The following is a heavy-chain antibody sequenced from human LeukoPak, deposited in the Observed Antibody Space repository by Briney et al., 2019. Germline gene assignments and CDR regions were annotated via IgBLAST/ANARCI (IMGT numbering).Heavy chain of an antibody. Sequence: SVKVSCKASGGTFSSXXXXWVRQAPGQGXXXXXXXXXIFGPANYAQKFQGRVTITADESTSTAYMELSSLRSEDTAVYYCARGPYYYDSSGYYGTHFDYWGQGTLVTVSS. CDR2: XXXIFGPA. D-gene: IGHD3-22*01. V-gene: IGHV1-69*13. J-gene: IGHJ4*02. CDR1: GGTFSSXX. CDR3: ARGPYYYDSSGYYGTHFDY.